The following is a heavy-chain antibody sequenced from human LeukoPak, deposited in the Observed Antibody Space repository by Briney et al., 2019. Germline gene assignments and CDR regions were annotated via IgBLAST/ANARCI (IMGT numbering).Heavy chain of an antibody. CDR3: AHTSGMITSFDDY. CDR2: IYSGGST. J-gene: IGHJ4*02. CDR1: GFTVSSNY. V-gene: IGHV3-53*01. Sequence: GGSLRLSCAASGFTVSSNYMSWVRQAPGKGLEWVSVIYSGGSTYYADSVKGRFTISRDNSKNTLYLQMNSLRAEDTAVYYCAHTSGMITSFDDYWGQGTLVTVSS. D-gene: IGHD3-16*01.